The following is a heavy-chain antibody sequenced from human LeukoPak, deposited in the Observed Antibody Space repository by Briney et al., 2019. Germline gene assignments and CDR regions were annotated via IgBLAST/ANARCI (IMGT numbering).Heavy chain of an antibody. J-gene: IGHJ4*02. CDR2: IYYSGST. V-gene: IGHV4-39*01. Sequence: KPSETLSHTCTVSGGSISSSSYYWGWIRQPPGKGLEWIGSIYYSGSTYYNPSLKSRVTISVDTSKNQFSLKLSSVTAADTAVYYCARRLMVRGVISYWGQGTLVTVSS. D-gene: IGHD3-10*01. CDR3: ARRLMVRGVISY. CDR1: GGSISSSSYY.